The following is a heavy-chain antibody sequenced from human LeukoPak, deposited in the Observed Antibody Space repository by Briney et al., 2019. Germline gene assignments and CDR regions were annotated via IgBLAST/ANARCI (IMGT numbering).Heavy chain of an antibody. CDR3: AKAIGGYHFDY. CDR2: ISGSGGNT. J-gene: IGHJ4*02. D-gene: IGHD3-16*01. V-gene: IGHV3-23*01. Sequence: GGSLRLSCAASGFTFSSYGTTWVRQAPGQGLEWVSSISGSGGNTYYADSVKGRFTISRDNSKNTLFLQMNSLRAEDTAVYYCAKAIGGYHFDYWGQGTLVTVSS. CDR1: GFTFSSYG.